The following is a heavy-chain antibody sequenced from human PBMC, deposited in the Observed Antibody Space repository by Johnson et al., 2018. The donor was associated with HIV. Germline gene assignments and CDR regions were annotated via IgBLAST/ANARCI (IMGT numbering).Heavy chain of an antibody. CDR1: GFTVSSNY. V-gene: IGHV3-53*01. J-gene: IGHJ3*02. CDR2: IYSGGST. D-gene: IGHD5-24*01. CDR3: ARALLSAATIGAFDI. Sequence: VQLVESGGGLIQPGGSLRLSCAASGFTVSSNYMSWVRQAPGKWLEWVSVIYSGGSTYYADSLKGRFTIPRDNSKNTLYLQMNSLRAEDTAVYYCARALLSAATIGAFDIWGQGTMVTVSS.